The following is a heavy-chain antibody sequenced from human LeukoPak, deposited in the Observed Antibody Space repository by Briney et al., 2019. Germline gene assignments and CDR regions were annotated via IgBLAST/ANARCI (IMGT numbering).Heavy chain of an antibody. J-gene: IGHJ4*02. CDR1: GYTFTTYW. D-gene: IGHD5-12*01. V-gene: IGHV5-51*01. CDR3: ARRYSGYDYGVDY. CDR2: IYPGDSDT. Sequence: GESLKISCKGSGYTFTTYWIGWVRQMPGKGLEWMGIIYPGDSDTRYSPSFQGQVTISADKSISTAYLQWSSLKASDTAMYYCARRYSGYDYGVDYWGQGTLVTVSS.